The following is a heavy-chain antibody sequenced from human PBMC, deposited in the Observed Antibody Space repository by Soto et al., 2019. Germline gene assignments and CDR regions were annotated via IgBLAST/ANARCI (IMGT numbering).Heavy chain of an antibody. J-gene: IGHJ4*02. CDR3: ARDLPNRKYCSGGSCYLV. CDR2: IWYDGSNK. D-gene: IGHD2-15*01. Sequence: QVQLVESGGGVVQPGRSLRLSCAASGFTFSSYGMHWVRQAPGKGLEWVAVIWYDGSNKYYADSVKGRFTISRDNSKNTLYLQMNSLRAEDTAVYYCARDLPNRKYCSGGSCYLVWGQGTLVTVSS. V-gene: IGHV3-33*01. CDR1: GFTFSSYG.